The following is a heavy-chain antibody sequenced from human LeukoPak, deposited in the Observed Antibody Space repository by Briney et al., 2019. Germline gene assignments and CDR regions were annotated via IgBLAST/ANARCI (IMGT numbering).Heavy chain of an antibody. D-gene: IGHD5-18*01. CDR3: ARGTAMVRDAFDI. J-gene: IGHJ3*02. V-gene: IGHV3-74*01. CDR1: GFTFSSYW. CDR2: INSDGSST. Sequence: GGSLRLSCAASGFTFSSYWMHWVRQAPGKGLVWVSRINSDGSSTSYADSVKGRFTISRDNAKNTLYLQMNSLRAEDTAVYYCARGTAMVRDAFDIWGQGTMVTVSS.